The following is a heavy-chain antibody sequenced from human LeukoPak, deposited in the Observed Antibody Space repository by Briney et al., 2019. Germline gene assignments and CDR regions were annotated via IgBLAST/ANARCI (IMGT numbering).Heavy chain of an antibody. V-gene: IGHV3-30-3*01. D-gene: IGHD5-12*01. CDR1: GFTFSSYA. Sequence: PGGSVRLSCAASGFTFSSYAMHWARQAPGKGLEWVAVISYDGSNKYYADSVKGRFIISRDNSKNTLYLQMNSLRAEDTAVYSCARGVARALYYYYGMDVWGQGTTVTASS. CDR3: ARGVARALYYYYGMDV. CDR2: ISYDGSNK. J-gene: IGHJ6*02.